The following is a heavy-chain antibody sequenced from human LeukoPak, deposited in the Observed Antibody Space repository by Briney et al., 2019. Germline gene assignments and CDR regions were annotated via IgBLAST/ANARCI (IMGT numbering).Heavy chain of an antibody. J-gene: IGHJ3*02. CDR1: RYSFTGYY. D-gene: IGHD3-10*01. V-gene: IGHV1-2*02. CDR2: INPNSGGT. CDR3: ARRSSTHAFDI. Sequence: ASVKVSCKASRYSFTGYYLHWVRQAPRQGLEWLGWINPNSGGTIYAQKFQGRVTMTRDTSISTAYMDLRSLKSDDTAIYYCARRSSTHAFDIWGQGTMLTVSP.